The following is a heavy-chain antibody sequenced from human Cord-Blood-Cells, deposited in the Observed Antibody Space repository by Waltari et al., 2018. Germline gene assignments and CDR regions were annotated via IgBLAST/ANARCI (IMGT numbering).Heavy chain of an antibody. D-gene: IGHD7-27*01. Sequence: EVQLVESGGGLVKPGGSLRLSCAASGFTFSSYSMNWVRQAPGKGRGWVSSISSSSSYIYYADSVKGRFTISRDNAKNSLYLQRNSLRAEDTAVYYCARVGLGDAFDIWGQGTMVTVSS. CDR1: GFTFSSYS. CDR3: ARVGLGDAFDI. V-gene: IGHV3-21*01. CDR2: ISSSSSYI. J-gene: IGHJ3*02.